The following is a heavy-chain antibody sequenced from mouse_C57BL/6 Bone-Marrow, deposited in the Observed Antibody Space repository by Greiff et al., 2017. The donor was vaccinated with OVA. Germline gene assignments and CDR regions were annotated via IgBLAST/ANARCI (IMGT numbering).Heavy chain of an antibody. Sequence: VQLQQSGAELVRPVTSVKMSCKASGYTFTNYWIGWAKQRPGHGLEWIGDIYPGGGYTNYNEKFKGKATLTADKSSSTAYMQFSSLTSEDSAIYYCARSRDGYYWYFDVWGTGTTVTVSS. CDR3: ARSRDGYYWYFDV. CDR1: GYTFTNYW. D-gene: IGHD2-3*01. V-gene: IGHV1-63*01. J-gene: IGHJ1*03. CDR2: IYPGGGYT.